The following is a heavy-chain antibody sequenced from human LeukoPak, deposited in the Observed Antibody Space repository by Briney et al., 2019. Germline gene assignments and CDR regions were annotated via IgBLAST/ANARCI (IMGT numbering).Heavy chain of an antibody. CDR3: ARHPTALVNGLDP. CDR2: IYYSGSI. Sequence: SETLSLTCTVSGGSFSNYYWSWIRQPPGKGLEWIGYIYYSGSINYNPSLKSRVTISVDTSKNQFSLNLSSVTAADTAVYYCARHPTALVNGLDPWGQGTLVTVSS. CDR1: GGSFSNYY. D-gene: IGHD5-18*01. J-gene: IGHJ5*02. V-gene: IGHV4-59*08.